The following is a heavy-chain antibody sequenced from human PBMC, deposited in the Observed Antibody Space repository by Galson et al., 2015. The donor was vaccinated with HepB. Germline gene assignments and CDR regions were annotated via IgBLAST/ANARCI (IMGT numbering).Heavy chain of an antibody. CDR1: GDSISSSNW. Sequence: LSLTCSVSGDSISSSNWWTWVRQPPGKGLEWIGEIYHSGSTNYNPSLKSRVTISVDKSKNQFSLKLTSVTAADTAVYYCARVWASIVHAFDIWGQGTMVTVSS. CDR2: IYHSGST. J-gene: IGHJ3*02. CDR3: ARVWASIVHAFDI. D-gene: IGHD2-15*01. V-gene: IGHV4-4*02.